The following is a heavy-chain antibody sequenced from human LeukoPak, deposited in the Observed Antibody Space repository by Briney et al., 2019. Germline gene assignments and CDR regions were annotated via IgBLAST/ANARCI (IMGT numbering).Heavy chain of an antibody. CDR1: GYTFTGYY. Sequence: ASVKVSCKASGYTFTGYYMHWVRQAPGQGLEWMAWINPNSGGTNYAQKFQGRVTMTRDTSISTAYMELSRLRSDDTAVYYCARSKPFGVVISPTYFDYWGQGTLVTVSS. J-gene: IGHJ4*02. CDR2: INPNSGGT. D-gene: IGHD3-3*01. V-gene: IGHV1-2*02. CDR3: ARSKPFGVVISPTYFDY.